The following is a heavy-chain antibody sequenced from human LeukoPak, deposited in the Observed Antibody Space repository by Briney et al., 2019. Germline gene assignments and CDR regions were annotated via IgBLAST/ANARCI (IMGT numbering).Heavy chain of an antibody. CDR2: ISGSGGST. CDR3: AKDQYYYDSSGHYYPGYYGMDV. D-gene: IGHD3-22*01. V-gene: IGHV3-23*01. J-gene: IGHJ6*02. Sequence: GGSLRLSCAASGFTFSSYTMSWVRQAPGKGLEWVSAISGSGGSTYNADSVKGRFTISRDNSKNTLYLQMNSLRAEDTAVYYCAKDQYYYDSSGHYYPGYYGMDVWGQGTTVTVSS. CDR1: GFTFSSYT.